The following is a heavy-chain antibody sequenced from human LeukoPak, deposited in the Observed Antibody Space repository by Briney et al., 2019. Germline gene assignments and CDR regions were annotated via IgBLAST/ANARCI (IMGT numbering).Heavy chain of an antibody. CDR2: ISSSSSYI. J-gene: IGHJ4*02. V-gene: IGHV3-23*01. Sequence: GGSLRLSCVASGIIINNYAMSWVRQAPGKGLEWVSSISSSSSYIYYADSVKGRFTISRDNSKNTLYLQMDSLRAEDTAVYYCAKSRGIYNSSGWRTFDYWGQGTLVTVSS. D-gene: IGHD6-19*01. CDR1: GIIINNYA. CDR3: AKSRGIYNSSGWRTFDY.